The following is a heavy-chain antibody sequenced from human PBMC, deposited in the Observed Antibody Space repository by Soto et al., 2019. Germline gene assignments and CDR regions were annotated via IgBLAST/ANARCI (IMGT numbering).Heavy chain of an antibody. V-gene: IGHV5-51*01. D-gene: IGHD6-6*01. J-gene: IGHJ3*02. CDR2: IYPGDSDT. CDR1: GYSFTSYW. Sequence: GESLKISCKGSGYSFTSYWIGWVRQMPGKGLEWMGIIYPGDSDTRYSPSFQGQVTISADKSISTAYLQWSSLKASDTAMYYCARQGTPQWEQLVLGLDAFDIWGQGTMVTVSS. CDR3: ARQGTPQWEQLVLGLDAFDI.